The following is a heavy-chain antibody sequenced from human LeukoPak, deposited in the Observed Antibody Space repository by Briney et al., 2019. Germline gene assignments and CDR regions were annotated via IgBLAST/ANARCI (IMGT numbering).Heavy chain of an antibody. CDR1: GDSVSSYY. V-gene: IGHV4-59*02. CDR3: ARPIRYYFGSGSLGSKNPDDAFDI. Sequence: SETLSLTCTVSGDSVSSYYWSWIRQPPGKGLEWIGYIYYRGSTNYNPSLKSRVTISVDTSKNQFSLKLSSVTAADTAVYYCARPIRYYFGSGSLGSKNPDDAFDIWGQGTMVTVSS. D-gene: IGHD3-10*01. CDR2: IYYRGST. J-gene: IGHJ3*02.